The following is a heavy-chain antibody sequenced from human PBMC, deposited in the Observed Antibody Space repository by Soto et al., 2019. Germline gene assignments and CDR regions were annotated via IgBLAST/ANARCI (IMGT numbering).Heavy chain of an antibody. CDR3: ARAPSQARDSFDI. Sequence: GGSLRLSCAASGFTVSSNYMSWVRQAPGKGLEWVSVIYSGGSTYYADSVKGRFTISRHNSKNTLYLQMNSLRAEDTAVYCCARAPSQARDSFDIWGQGTMVTVSS. V-gene: IGHV3-53*04. CDR2: IYSGGST. CDR1: GFTVSSNY. J-gene: IGHJ3*02.